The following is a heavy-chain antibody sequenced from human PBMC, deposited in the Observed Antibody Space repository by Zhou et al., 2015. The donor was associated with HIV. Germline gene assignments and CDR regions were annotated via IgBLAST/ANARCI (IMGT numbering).Heavy chain of an antibody. Sequence: QVQLVESGGGVVQPGKSLRLSCAASGFTFSDYYMSWIRQAPGKGLEWVSSISSSGSYKYYADSVKGRFAISRDNTKKSLYLQMNSLRAEDTAVYYCARDKEDIVDSYGMDVWGQGTTVTVSS. J-gene: IGHJ6*02. V-gene: IGHV3-11*06. CDR2: ISSSGSYK. CDR3: ARDKEDIVDSYGMDV. D-gene: IGHD2-15*01. CDR1: GFTFSDYY.